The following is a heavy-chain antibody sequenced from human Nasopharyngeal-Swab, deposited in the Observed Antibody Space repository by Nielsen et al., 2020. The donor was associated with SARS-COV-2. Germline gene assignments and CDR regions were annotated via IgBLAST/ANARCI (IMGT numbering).Heavy chain of an antibody. J-gene: IGHJ4*02. V-gene: IGHV7-4-1*02. CDR2: INTNTGNP. Sequence: ASVKVSCKASGYTFTSYAMNWVRQAPGHGLEWMGWINTNTGNPTYAQGFTGRFVFSLDTSVSTAYLQISSLKAEDTAVYYCARLSWFGESIYYFDYWGQGTLVTVSS. CDR1: GYTFTSYA. CDR3: ARLSWFGESIYYFDY. D-gene: IGHD3-10*01.